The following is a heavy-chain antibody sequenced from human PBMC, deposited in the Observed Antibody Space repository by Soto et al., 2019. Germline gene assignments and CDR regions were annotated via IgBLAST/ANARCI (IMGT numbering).Heavy chain of an antibody. CDR3: ARDMTRTVVPYFDF. Sequence: SVKVSCKASGYTFTSYGISWVRQAPGQGLEWMGRIIPISGEANYAQKFQGRVTITADKSTSTSYMELSSLRSEDTAVYYCARDMTRTVVPYFDFWGQGTLVTVSS. J-gene: IGHJ4*02. D-gene: IGHD1-7*01. CDR2: IIPISGEA. V-gene: IGHV1-69*04. CDR1: GYTFTSYG.